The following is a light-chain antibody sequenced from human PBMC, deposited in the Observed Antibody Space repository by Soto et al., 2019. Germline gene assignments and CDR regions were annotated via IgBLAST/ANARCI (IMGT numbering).Light chain of an antibody. Sequence: EIVLTQSPGTLSLSPGERATLSCRASQSVSSNNLGWYQQKSGQAPRLLIYGASSRATGIPDRFSGNGSGTEFTLTFSRLEHEDFAVYYCQQYGTSSLYTFGQGTKLEIK. V-gene: IGKV3-20*01. CDR3: QQYGTSSLYT. CDR1: QSVSSNN. J-gene: IGKJ2*01. CDR2: GAS.